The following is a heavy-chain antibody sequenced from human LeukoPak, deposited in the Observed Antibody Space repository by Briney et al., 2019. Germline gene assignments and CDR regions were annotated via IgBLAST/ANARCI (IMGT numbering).Heavy chain of an antibody. D-gene: IGHD1-26*01. CDR1: GFTFSSYS. CDR3: ASGIVGATR. CDR2: ISSSSSHI. Sequence: GGSLRLSCTASGFTFSSYSMNWVRQAPGKGLEWVSSISSSSSHIYYADSVKGRFTISRDNAKNSLYLQMNSLRAEDTAVYYCASGIVGATRWGQGTLVTVSS. J-gene: IGHJ4*02. V-gene: IGHV3-21*01.